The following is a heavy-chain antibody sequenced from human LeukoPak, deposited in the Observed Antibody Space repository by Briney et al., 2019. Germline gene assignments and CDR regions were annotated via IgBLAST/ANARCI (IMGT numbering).Heavy chain of an antibody. J-gene: IGHJ4*02. Sequence: GGFLRLSCAASGFTFSSYSMNWVRQAPGKGLEWVSPISSSSSYIYYADSVKGRFTISRDNAKNSLYLQMNSLRAEDTAVYYCARDLRYCSGGSCKGFDYWGQGTLVTVSS. V-gene: IGHV3-21*01. CDR2: ISSSSSYI. CDR3: ARDLRYCSGGSCKGFDY. D-gene: IGHD2-15*01. CDR1: GFTFSSYS.